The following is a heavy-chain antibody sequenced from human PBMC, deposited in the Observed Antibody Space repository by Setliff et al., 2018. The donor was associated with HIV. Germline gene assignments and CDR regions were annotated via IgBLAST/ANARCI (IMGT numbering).Heavy chain of an antibody. CDR3: AKTIGRYFDIFDN. J-gene: IGHJ4*02. CDR2: FYTSGST. Sequence: PSETLSLTCTVSGGSISSYYWSWIRQPAGKGLEWIGRFYTSGSTNYNPSLKSRVTMSVDTPKNQFSLKLNSVTAADTAVYYCAKTIGRYFDIFDNWGQGTLVTVSS. D-gene: IGHD3-9*01. CDR1: GGSISSYY. V-gene: IGHV4-4*07.